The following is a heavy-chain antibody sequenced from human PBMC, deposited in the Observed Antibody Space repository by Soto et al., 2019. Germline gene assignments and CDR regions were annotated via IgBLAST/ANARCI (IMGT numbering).Heavy chain of an antibody. J-gene: IGHJ4*02. V-gene: IGHV3-30-3*02. CDR1: GFTFSSYA. CDR3: AKRVGDY. D-gene: IGHD1-26*01. CDR2: ISYDGSNK. Sequence: GGSLRLSCAASGFTFSSYAMHWVRQAPGKGLEWVAVISYDGSNKCYADSVKGRFTISRDNSKNTMYLQMKSLRAEDTAVYYCAKRVGDYWGQGTLVTVS.